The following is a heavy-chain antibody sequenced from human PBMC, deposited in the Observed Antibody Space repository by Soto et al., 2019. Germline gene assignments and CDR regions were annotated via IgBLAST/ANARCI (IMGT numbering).Heavy chain of an antibody. V-gene: IGHV3-21*01. Sequence: GGSLRLSCAASGFTFSSYALNWVRQAPGKGLEWVSTISSNSAYIYYTDALRGRFTISRDNAKNSLHLQMNSLRAEDTAVYYCTRDASRDSSARGWFDPWGPGTLVTVSS. CDR2: ISSNSAYI. CDR3: TRDASRDSSARGWFDP. CDR1: GFTFSSYA. J-gene: IGHJ5*02. D-gene: IGHD6-13*01.